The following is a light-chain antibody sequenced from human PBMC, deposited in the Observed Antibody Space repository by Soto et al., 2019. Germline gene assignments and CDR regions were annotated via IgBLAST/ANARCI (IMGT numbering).Light chain of an antibody. CDR2: AAS. Sequence: IQLTQSPSSLSSSFGDRVTITCRASQGISSYLAWYQQKPGKAPKLLIYAASTLQSGVPSRFSGIGSGTDFTLKISRVEAEDFGVDYCMQTLQSWTFGQGTKVDTK. V-gene: IGKV1-9*01. CDR3: MQTLQSWT. J-gene: IGKJ1*01. CDR1: QGISSY.